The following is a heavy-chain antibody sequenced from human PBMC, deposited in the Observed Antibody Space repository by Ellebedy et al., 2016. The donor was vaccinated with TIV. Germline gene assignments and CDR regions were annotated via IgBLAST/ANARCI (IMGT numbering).Heavy chain of an antibody. J-gene: IGHJ4*02. CDR3: ARHDHGRNVGHY. CDR2: ILYGGST. Sequence: MPSETLSLTCTVSGGSISGFYWSRIRQPPGKGLEWIAYILYGGSTNYNPSLKSRVTISADPSNNQVSLRLNSVTAADTAVYFCARHDHGRNVGHYWGQGTLVTVSS. D-gene: IGHD4-23*01. CDR1: GGSISGFY. V-gene: IGHV4-59*01.